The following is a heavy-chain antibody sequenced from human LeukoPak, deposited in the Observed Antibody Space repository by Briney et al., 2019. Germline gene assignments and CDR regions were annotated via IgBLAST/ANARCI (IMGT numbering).Heavy chain of an antibody. CDR3: ARVRNSGFRYVDS. V-gene: IGHV1-18*01. CDR2: ISAYNGNT. J-gene: IGHJ4*02. D-gene: IGHD5-12*01. CDR1: GYTFTNYA. Sequence: ASVKVSCKASGYTFTNYAISWVRQAPGQGLEWVGWISAYNGNTNYAQKLQGRVAMTTDTSTSTAYMDLRSLRSDDTAVYYCARVRNSGFRYVDSWGQGTLVTVSS.